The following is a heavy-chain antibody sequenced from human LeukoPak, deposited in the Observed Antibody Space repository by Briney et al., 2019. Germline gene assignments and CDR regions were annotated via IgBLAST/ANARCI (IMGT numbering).Heavy chain of an antibody. CDR1: GFSFRSHW. Sequence: PGGSLRLSCVGSGFSFRSHWVNWVRQSPGKGLEWVANIKPDGSDKYYVDSARGRFTVPRDNAKNSAFLQMNSLRAEDTAIYYCVTISAQTFDIWGQGTLVSVSS. D-gene: IGHD5-24*01. V-gene: IGHV3-7*01. J-gene: IGHJ3*02. CDR3: VTISAQTFDI. CDR2: IKPDGSDK.